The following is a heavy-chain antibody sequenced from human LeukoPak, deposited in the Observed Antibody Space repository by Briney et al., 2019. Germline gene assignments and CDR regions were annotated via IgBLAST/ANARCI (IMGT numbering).Heavy chain of an antibody. CDR2: IRYDGSNT. Sequence: PGGSLRLSCAASGFTFSTNGMHWVRQAPAKGLERVAFIRYDGSNTQYADSVKGRFTISRDNSKNTLYLQMNSLRAEDTAMYYCAKVVRYYYDSSGSALDYWGQGTLVTVSS. V-gene: IGHV3-30*02. J-gene: IGHJ4*02. CDR1: GFTFSTNG. D-gene: IGHD3-22*01. CDR3: AKVVRYYYDSSGSALDY.